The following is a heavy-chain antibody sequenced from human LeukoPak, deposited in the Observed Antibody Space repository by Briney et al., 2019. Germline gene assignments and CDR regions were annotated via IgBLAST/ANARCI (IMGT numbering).Heavy chain of an antibody. V-gene: IGHV4-39*07. CDR3: ARLETYYYDTSGYSVWDY. CDR2: INHSGRN. Sequence: SETLSLTCTVSGGSIGSGPYYWSWIRQPPGKGLEWIGEINHSGRNNHNPSLKSRVTISVDTSKNQFSLKLRSVTAADTAVYYCARLETYYYDTSGYSVWDYWGQGTLVTVSS. CDR1: GGSIGSGPYY. D-gene: IGHD3-22*01. J-gene: IGHJ4*02.